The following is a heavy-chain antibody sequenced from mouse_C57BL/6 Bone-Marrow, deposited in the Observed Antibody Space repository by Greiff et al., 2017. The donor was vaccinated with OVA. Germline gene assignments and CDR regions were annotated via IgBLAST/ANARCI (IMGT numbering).Heavy chain of an antibody. D-gene: IGHD2-1*01. Sequence: QVHVKQSGAELARPGASVKMSCKASGYTFPSYTMHWVKQRPGQGLEWIGYINPSSGYTKYNQKFKAKATLTADKSSSTAYMQLSSLTSEDSAVYYCARSHYYGKGAMDYWGQGTSVTVSS. J-gene: IGHJ4*01. CDR1: GYTFPSYT. CDR3: ARSHYYGKGAMDY. V-gene: IGHV1-4*01. CDR2: INPSSGYT.